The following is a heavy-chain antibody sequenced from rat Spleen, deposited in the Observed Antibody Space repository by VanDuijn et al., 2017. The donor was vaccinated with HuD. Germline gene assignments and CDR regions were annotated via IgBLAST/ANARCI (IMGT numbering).Heavy chain of an antibody. J-gene: IGHJ2*01. CDR3: ARRPSYYDGSYPTYYFDY. CDR2: ISYDGSST. Sequence: EVQLVESDGGLVQPGRSLKLSCAASGFTFSDYYMAWVRQAPTKGLEWVATISYDGSSTYYRDSVKGRFTISRDNAKSTLYLQMDSLRSEDTATYYCARRPSYYDGSYPTYYFDYWGQGVMVTVSS. D-gene: IGHD1-12*02. V-gene: IGHV5-29*01. CDR1: GFTFSDYY.